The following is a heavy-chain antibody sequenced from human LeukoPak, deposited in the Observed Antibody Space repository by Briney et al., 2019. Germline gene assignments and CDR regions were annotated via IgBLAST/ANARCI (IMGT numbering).Heavy chain of an antibody. CDR1: GLTFSSYG. CDR3: ASTRTRYYYYYMDV. J-gene: IGHJ6*03. D-gene: IGHD1/OR15-1a*01. CDR2: MSNDGSKV. Sequence: GRSLRLSCPASGLTFSSYGMHWVRQAPGKGLEWVALMSNDGSKVYYADSVKGRFTISRDNSKNTLYLQMNSLRAEDTAVYYCASTRTRYYYYYMDVWGKGTTVTISS. V-gene: IGHV3-30*03.